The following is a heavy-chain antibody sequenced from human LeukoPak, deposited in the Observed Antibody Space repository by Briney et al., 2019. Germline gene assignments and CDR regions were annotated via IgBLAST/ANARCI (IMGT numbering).Heavy chain of an antibody. V-gene: IGHV4-38-2*01. CDR2: IYHSRST. CDR1: GFSISSGVY. J-gene: IGHJ6*01. CDR3: TRGDLSITICWDYTMEA. Sequence: SGTLSLSCAVSGFSISSGVYWGWVRQPPAKGLEWTGIIYHSRSTYYNPSLKSRVTISVDKSKNQFSLQLSCVTAADTAVYYCTRGDLSITICWDYTMEASGDGATVTASP. D-gene: IGHD3-9*01.